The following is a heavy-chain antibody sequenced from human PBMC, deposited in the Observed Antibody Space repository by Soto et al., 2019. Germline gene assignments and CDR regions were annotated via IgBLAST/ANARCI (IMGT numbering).Heavy chain of an antibody. CDR3: ARESSVTLYYYYGMDV. Sequence: PGESLKISCKGSGYSFTSYWISWVRQMPGKGLEWMGRIDPSDSYTNYSPSFQGHVTISADKSISTAYLQWSSLKASDTAMYYCARESSVTLYYYYGMDVWGQGTTVTVSS. CDR1: GYSFTSYW. V-gene: IGHV5-10-1*01. CDR2: IDPSDSYT. D-gene: IGHD5-18*01. J-gene: IGHJ6*02.